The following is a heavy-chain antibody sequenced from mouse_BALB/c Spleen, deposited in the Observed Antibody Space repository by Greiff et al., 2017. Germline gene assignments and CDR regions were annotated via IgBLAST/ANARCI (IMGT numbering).Heavy chain of an antibody. Sequence: EVNLVESGGGLVQPGGSLKLSCAASGFTFSSYTMSWVRQTPEKRLEWVAYISNGGGSTYYPDTVKGRFTISRDNAKNTLYLQMSSLKSEDTAMYYCAREDDSWFAYWGQGTLVTVSA. V-gene: IGHV5-12-2*01. CDR1: GFTFSSYT. J-gene: IGHJ3*01. CDR3: AREDDSWFAY. D-gene: IGHD2-4*01. CDR2: ISNGGGST.